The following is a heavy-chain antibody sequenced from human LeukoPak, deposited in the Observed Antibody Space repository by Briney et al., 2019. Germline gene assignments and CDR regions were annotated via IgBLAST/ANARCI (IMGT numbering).Heavy chain of an antibody. Sequence: PGGSLRLSCAASGFTFSSYAMSWVRQAPGQGLEWVSTISDSGGSTYYADSVKGRFTLSRDNSKSTLSLQMNSLRADDTAVYYCATQNFDCWGQGTLVTVSS. CDR2: ISDSGGST. V-gene: IGHV3-23*01. CDR1: GFTFSSYA. J-gene: IGHJ4*02. CDR3: ATQNFDC.